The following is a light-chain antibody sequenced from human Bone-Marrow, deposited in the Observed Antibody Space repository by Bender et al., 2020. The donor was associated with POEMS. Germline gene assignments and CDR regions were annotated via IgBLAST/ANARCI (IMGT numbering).Light chain of an antibody. CDR1: SSDVGGYSS. V-gene: IGLV2-8*01. CDR2: EVS. J-gene: IGLJ2*01. Sequence: QSALTQPASVSGSPGQSITISCTGTSSDVGGYSSVSWYQQHPDKAPRLLIYEVSYRPSGVPDRFSGSKSGNTASLTVSGLQAEDEADYYCSSYAGGNNLIFGGGTKLTVL. CDR3: SSYAGGNNLI.